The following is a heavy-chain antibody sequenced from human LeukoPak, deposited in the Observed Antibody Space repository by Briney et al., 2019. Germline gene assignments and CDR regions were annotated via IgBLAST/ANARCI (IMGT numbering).Heavy chain of an antibody. Sequence: PGGSLRLSCAASGFTFSTYGMSWVRKAPGKGLEWVSAISGSGDSTYYADSVKGRFTISRDNSKNTLYLQMNSLRAEDTAVYYCAGTRSGIAAAGRGGWGQGTLVTVSS. CDR3: AGTRSGIAAAGRGG. V-gene: IGHV3-23*01. CDR2: ISGSGDST. J-gene: IGHJ4*02. D-gene: IGHD6-13*01. CDR1: GFTFSTYG.